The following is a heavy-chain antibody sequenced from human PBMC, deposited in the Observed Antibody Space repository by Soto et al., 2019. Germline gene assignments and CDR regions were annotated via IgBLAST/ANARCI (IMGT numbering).Heavy chain of an antibody. Sequence: SETLSLTCAVSGGSISSSNWWSWVRQPPGKGLEWIGEIYHSGSTNYNPSLKSRVTISVDKSKNQFSLKLSSVTAADTAVYYCARVRYYYGSGSYYPEYSYGMDVWGQGTTVTVSS. V-gene: IGHV4-4*02. CDR3: ARVRYYYGSGSYYPEYSYGMDV. CDR2: IYHSGST. CDR1: GGSISSSNW. J-gene: IGHJ6*02. D-gene: IGHD3-10*01.